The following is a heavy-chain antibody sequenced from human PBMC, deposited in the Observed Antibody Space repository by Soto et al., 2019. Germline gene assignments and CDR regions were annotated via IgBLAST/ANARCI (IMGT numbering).Heavy chain of an antibody. D-gene: IGHD6-13*01. Sequence: PSETLSLTCTVSGDSIRSSTYYWGWIRQPPGKGLEWIGSMFYSGNTYYNPSLKSRVTLSIDTSKNQFSLKLNSVTAADTAVYYCARVFSDSSSFFDPWGQGTLVTVSS. V-gene: IGHV4-39*07. CDR3: ARVFSDSSSFFDP. CDR1: GDSIRSSTYY. J-gene: IGHJ5*02. CDR2: MFYSGNT.